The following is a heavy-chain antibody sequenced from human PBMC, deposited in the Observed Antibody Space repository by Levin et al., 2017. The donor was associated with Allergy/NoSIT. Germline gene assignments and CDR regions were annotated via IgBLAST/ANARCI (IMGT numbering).Heavy chain of an antibody. CDR1: GYTFSNFG. Sequence: GGSLRLSCKTSGYTFSNFGITWVRQASGQGPEWVGWIGGHNGYSKYAQKFQGRVTLTTDPSTSTAYMELKSLRSDDTGIYYCARNGTGGPDPDHQPLDVWGQGTTVTVSS. D-gene: IGHD2-2*01. V-gene: IGHV1-18*01. CDR2: IGGHNGYS. CDR3: ARNGTGGPDPDHQPLDV. J-gene: IGHJ6*01.